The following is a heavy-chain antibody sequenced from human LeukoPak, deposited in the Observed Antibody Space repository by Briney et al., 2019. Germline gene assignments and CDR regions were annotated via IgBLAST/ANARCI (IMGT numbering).Heavy chain of an antibody. Sequence: GASVKVSCKASGYTFTSYYMHWVRQAPGQGLEWMGIINPSGGGTSYAQKFQGRVTMTRDTSTSTVYMELSSLRSEDTAVYYCARAIGFLHWFDPWGQGTLVTVSS. V-gene: IGHV1-46*01. J-gene: IGHJ5*02. D-gene: IGHD2/OR15-2a*01. CDR1: GYTFTSYY. CDR2: INPSGGGT. CDR3: ARAIGFLHWFDP.